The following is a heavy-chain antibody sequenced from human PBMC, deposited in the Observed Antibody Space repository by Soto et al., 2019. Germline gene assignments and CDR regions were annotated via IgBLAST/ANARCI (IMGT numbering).Heavy chain of an antibody. D-gene: IGHD3-10*01. CDR3: SRDLTMVRGVTNYYYGMDV. V-gene: IGHV1-69*04. J-gene: IGHJ6*02. Sequence: SVKVSCKASGYTFTSYYMHWVRQAPGQGLEWMGMIIPILGIANYAQKFQGRVTITADKSTSTAYMELSSLRSEDTAVYFCSRDLTMVRGVTNYYYGMDVWGQGTTVTVS. CDR1: GYTFTSYY. CDR2: IIPILGIA.